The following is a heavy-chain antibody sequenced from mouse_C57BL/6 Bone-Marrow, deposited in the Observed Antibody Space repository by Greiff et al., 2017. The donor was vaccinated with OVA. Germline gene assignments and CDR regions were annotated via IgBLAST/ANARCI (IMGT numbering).Heavy chain of an antibody. CDR1: GYTFTSYG. J-gene: IGHJ1*03. CDR3: AREGYYGSSYEYFDV. Sequence: QVQLQQSGAELARPGASVKLSCKASGYTFTSYGISWVKQRTGQGLEWIGEIYPRSGNTYYNEKFKGKATLTADKSASTAYMELRSLTSEDSAVYFCAREGYYGSSYEYFDVWGTGTTVTGSA. D-gene: IGHD1-1*01. CDR2: IYPRSGNT. V-gene: IGHV1-81*01.